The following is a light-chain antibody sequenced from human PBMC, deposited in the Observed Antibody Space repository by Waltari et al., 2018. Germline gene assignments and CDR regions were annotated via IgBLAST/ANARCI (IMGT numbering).Light chain of an antibody. CDR2: YRSDSDK. CDR1: SHINVATSS. J-gene: IGLJ2*01. Sequence: QAVLTQPSSLSASPGTSASLTCTLRSHINVATSSISWYQQKPGSPPQYLLRYRSDSDKHQDSRVPRRFSGSKDASANAGILLISGLQSEDEADYYCMIWHINAVVFGGGTTLTVL. CDR3: MIWHINAVV. V-gene: IGLV5-45*03.